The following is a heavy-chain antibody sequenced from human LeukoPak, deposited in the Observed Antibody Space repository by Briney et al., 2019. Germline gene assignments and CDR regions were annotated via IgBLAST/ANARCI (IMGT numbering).Heavy chain of an antibody. V-gene: IGHV3-30-3*01. CDR3: ARGALRLGEFSLYRDFDY. CDR1: GFTFSSYA. Sequence: PGGSLRLSCAASGFTFSSYAMHWVRQAPGKGLEWVAVVSYDESDKYYADSVKGRFTISRDNSKSTLYLQMNSLRTEDTAVYYCARGALRLGEFSLYRDFDYWGQGTLVTVSS. J-gene: IGHJ4*02. CDR2: VSYDESDK. D-gene: IGHD3-16*02.